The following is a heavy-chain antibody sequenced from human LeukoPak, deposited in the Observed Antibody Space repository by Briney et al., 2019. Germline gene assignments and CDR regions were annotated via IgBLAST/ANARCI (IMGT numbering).Heavy chain of an antibody. CDR1: GFTFSSYG. V-gene: IGHV3-30*02. Sequence: GGSLRLSCAASGFTFSSYGMHWVRQAPGKGLEGVALLRSDGSNKYYADSVKGRFTISRDNSKNTLYLQMSSLRAEDTAVYYCAKGAQYYGSGSHRRGHYFDSRGQGTLVTVSS. D-gene: IGHD3-10*01. CDR2: LRSDGSNK. J-gene: IGHJ4*02. CDR3: AKGAQYYGSGSHRRGHYFDS.